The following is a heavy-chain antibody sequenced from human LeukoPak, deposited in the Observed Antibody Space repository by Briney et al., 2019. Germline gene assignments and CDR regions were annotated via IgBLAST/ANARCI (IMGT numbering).Heavy chain of an antibody. V-gene: IGHV1-18*01. CDR3: ARAADYYDSSGYYPPYDY. CDR1: GYTITSYG. J-gene: IGHJ4*02. CDR2: ISAYNGNT. Sequence: ASVKVSCKASGYTITSYGISWVRQAPGQGLEWMGWISAYNGNTNYAQKLQGRVTMTTDTSTSTAYMELRSLRSDDTAVYYCARAADYYDSSGYYPPYDYWGQGTLVTVSS. D-gene: IGHD3-22*01.